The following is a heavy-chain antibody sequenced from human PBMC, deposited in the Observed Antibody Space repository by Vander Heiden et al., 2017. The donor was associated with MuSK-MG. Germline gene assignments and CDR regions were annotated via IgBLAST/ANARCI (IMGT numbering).Heavy chain of an antibody. J-gene: IGHJ3*02. CDR3: ARHITMIVVPNDAFDI. CDR2: IYYSGST. V-gene: IGHV4-31*03. CDR1: GGSISSGGYY. Sequence: QVQLQESGPGLVKPSQTLSLTCTVSGGSISSGGYYWGWIRQHPGKGLEWIGYIYYSGSTYYNPSLKSRVTISVDTSKNQFSLKLSSVTAADTAVYYCARHITMIVVPNDAFDIWGQGTMVTVSS. D-gene: IGHD3-22*01.